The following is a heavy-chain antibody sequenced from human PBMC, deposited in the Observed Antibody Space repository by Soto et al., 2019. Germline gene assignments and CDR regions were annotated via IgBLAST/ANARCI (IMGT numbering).Heavy chain of an antibody. Sequence: GGSLRLSCAASGFTFSLYGMHWVRQAPGKGLEWVAAIWDDGRRKDYADSVKDRLFISRDNSKNTLYLQLDSLRPEDTAVYYCATWQGSLDFHYWGQGTLVTVYS. CDR1: GFTFSLYG. V-gene: IGHV3-33*01. J-gene: IGHJ4*02. CDR3: ATWQGSLDFHY. CDR2: IWDDGRRK.